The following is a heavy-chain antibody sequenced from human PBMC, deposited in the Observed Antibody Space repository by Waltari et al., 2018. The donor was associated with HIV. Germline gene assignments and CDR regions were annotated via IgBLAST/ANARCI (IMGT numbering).Heavy chain of an antibody. Sequence: QVQLQESGPGLVKPSQTLSLTCTVSGGSISSGSYYWSWIRQPAGKGLELIGRIYTSGSTNYNPALESRVTISVDTSRNQFSLKLMSVTAADTAVYYCARAYYDFWSGTGSSGNWFDPWGQGTLVTVSS. CDR1: GGSISSGSYY. D-gene: IGHD3-3*01. V-gene: IGHV4-61*02. CDR2: IYTSGST. CDR3: ARAYYDFWSGTGSSGNWFDP. J-gene: IGHJ5*02.